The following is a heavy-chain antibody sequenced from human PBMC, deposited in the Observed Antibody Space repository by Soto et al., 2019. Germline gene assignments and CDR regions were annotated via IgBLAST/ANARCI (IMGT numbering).Heavy chain of an antibody. D-gene: IGHD1-20*01. J-gene: IGHJ5*02. CDR3: ARVGITEMYNWFDP. Sequence: PSETLSLTCTVSGGSISSGGYYWSWIRQHPGKGLEWIGYIYYSGSTYYNPSLKSRATISVDTSKNQFYLKLSSVTAADTAVYYCARVGITEMYNWFDPWGQGTLVTVSS. CDR1: GGSISSGGYY. V-gene: IGHV4-31*03. CDR2: IYYSGST.